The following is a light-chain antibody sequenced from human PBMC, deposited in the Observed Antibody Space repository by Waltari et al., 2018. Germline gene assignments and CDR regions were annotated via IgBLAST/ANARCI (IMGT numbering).Light chain of an antibody. CDR2: DVT. CDR1: TNDLGSYNY. Sequence: SALTQPRSVSGSPGQSVTISCTGTTNDLGSYNYVSWYQQHPGKAPKLIILDVTKRPSGVPERWSGSRSGTPASLTISGLRAEDEAEYYCCSYAGSYTWVFGGGTKLTVV. J-gene: IGLJ3*02. V-gene: IGLV2-11*01. CDR3: CSYAGSYTWV.